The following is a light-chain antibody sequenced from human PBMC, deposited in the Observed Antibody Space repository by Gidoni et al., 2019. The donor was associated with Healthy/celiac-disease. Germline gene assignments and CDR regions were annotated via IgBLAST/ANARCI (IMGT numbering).Light chain of an antibody. J-gene: IGKJ4*01. V-gene: IGKV1-27*01. CDR3: QKYNSAPLT. Sequence: DIQMTHSPSSLSASVGDRVTITCPASQGISNYLAWYQQKPGKVPKLLIYAASTLQSGVPSRFIGSGSGTDFALTISSLQPEDVATYYCQKYNSAPLTFAGGAKVEIK. CDR2: AAS. CDR1: QGISNY.